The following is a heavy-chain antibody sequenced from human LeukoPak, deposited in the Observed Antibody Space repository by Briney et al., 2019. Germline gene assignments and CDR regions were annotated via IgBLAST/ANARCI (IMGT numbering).Heavy chain of an antibody. Sequence: GPSVKVSCKASGYTFTSNDINWVRQATGQGLEWMGWMNPNSGNTDYAHKFQGRVTMTRNTSISTAYMELSSLRSEDTAVYYCARDTTVTDAFDIWGQGTMVTVSS. V-gene: IGHV1-8*01. D-gene: IGHD4-17*01. J-gene: IGHJ3*02. CDR1: GYTFTSND. CDR2: MNPNSGNT. CDR3: ARDTTVTDAFDI.